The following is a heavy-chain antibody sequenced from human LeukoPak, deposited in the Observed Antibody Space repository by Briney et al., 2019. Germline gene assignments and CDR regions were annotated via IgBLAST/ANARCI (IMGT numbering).Heavy chain of an antibody. D-gene: IGHD3-9*01. J-gene: IGHJ4*02. CDR2: IRYDGNNK. CDR1: EFTFSSYG. V-gene: IGHV3-30*02. Sequence: GGSLRLSCAASEFTFSSYGMHWVRQAPGKGLEWVAFIRYDGNNKYYADSVKGRFTISRDNSKNTLYLQMNSLRTEDTAVYYCARVTGYMIEDYFDYWGQGILVTVSS. CDR3: ARVTGYMIEDYFDY.